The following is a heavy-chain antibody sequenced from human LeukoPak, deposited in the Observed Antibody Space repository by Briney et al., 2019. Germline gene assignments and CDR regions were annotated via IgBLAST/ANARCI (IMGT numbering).Heavy chain of an antibody. Sequence: GGSLRLSCAASGFTFDDYAMHWVRQAPGKGLEWVSGISWNSGSIGYADSVKGQFTISRDNAKNSLYLQMNSLRAEDTAVYYCARDPGSGYEEHFDYWGHGTLVTVSS. CDR3: ARDPGSGYEEHFDY. J-gene: IGHJ4*01. V-gene: IGHV3-9*01. D-gene: IGHD5-12*01. CDR2: ISWNSGSI. CDR1: GFTFDDYA.